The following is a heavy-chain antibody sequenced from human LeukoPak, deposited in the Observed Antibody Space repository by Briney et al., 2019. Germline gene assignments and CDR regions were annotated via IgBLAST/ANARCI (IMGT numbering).Heavy chain of an antibody. J-gene: IGHJ4*02. D-gene: IGHD6-19*01. V-gene: IGHV1-18*01. Sequence: ASVKVSCKASGYTFTSSGITWVRQAPGQGLEWMGWISTYNGYSKYAQNLQGRVTMTADTSTTTAYMELSSLRSDDTAVYYCAKNSSGGYSDYWGQGTLVTVSS. CDR3: AKNSSGGYSDY. CDR2: ISTYNGYS. CDR1: GYTFTSSG.